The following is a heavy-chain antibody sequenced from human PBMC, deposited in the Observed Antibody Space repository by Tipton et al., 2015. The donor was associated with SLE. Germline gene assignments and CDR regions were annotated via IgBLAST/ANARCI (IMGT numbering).Heavy chain of an antibody. CDR1: GYSFTSYW. CDR3: ARIPTEWELLGYFDY. J-gene: IGHJ4*02. Sequence: QLVQSGAELKKPGESLKISCKGSGYSFTSYWIGWVRQMPGKGLEWMGIIYPGDSDTRYSPSFQGQVTISADKSISTAYLQWSSLKASDTAMYYCARIPTEWELLGYFDYWGQGTLVTVSS. V-gene: IGHV5-51*03. CDR2: IYPGDSDT. D-gene: IGHD1-26*01.